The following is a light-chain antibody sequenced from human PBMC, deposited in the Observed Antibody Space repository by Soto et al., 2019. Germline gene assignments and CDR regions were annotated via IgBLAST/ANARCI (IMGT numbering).Light chain of an antibody. CDR2: AAS. CDR1: QSISRW. Sequence: IHITHSPSALSASVADRATVTGRVSQSISRWFAWYQQEPGKAPTLLINAASTLKSRVPSRFSGRGSGTEFTLIISSLRPDDFAAYYCHQYNNYVLTFGGGTKVDIK. V-gene: IGKV1-5*01. J-gene: IGKJ4*01. CDR3: HQYNNYVLT.